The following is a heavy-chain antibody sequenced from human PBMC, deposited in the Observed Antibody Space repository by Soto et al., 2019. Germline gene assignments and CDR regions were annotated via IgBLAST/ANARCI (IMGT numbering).Heavy chain of an antibody. CDR3: ARRTSDSSAYFKGPYFDY. CDR1: GFTFSNYA. Sequence: GGSLRLSCAASGFTFSNYAMHWVRQAPGKGLEWVALMSYDGSNKYYADSVKGRFTISRDNSRNTLYLQMNSLRVEDTAVYYCARRTSDSSAYFKGPYFDYWGQGTLVTVSS. D-gene: IGHD3-22*01. CDR2: MSYDGSNK. V-gene: IGHV3-30-3*01. J-gene: IGHJ4*02.